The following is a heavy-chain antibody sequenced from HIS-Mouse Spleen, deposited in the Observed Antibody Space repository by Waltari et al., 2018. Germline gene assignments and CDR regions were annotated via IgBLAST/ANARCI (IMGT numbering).Heavy chain of an antibody. CDR3: ARKRTASGWFDP. D-gene: IGHD2-21*02. J-gene: IGHJ5*02. Sequence: QLQLQESGPGLVKPSETLSLTCTVSGGSISSSSYYWGWIRQPPGKGLEWIGSIYYSGRTYSNPSLKSLVTISVDTSKNQFSLKLSSVTAADTAVYYCARKRTASGWFDPWGQGTLVTVSS. V-gene: IGHV4-39*01. CDR2: IYYSGRT. CDR1: GGSISSSSYY.